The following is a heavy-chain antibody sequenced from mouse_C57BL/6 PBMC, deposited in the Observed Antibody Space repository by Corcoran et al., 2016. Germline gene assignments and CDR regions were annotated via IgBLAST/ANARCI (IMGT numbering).Heavy chain of an antibody. Sequence: EVQLQQSGPEVVKHGASVKISCKASGYTFTDYYINWVNQTHGKSLEWIGDINPNNGGTSYNQKFKGKDTLTVDKSTSTAYMELRSLTSEDSAVYSCASLVYWAQGTLVTVS. CDR3: ASLVY. V-gene: IGHV1-26*01. CDR2: INPNNGGT. CDR1: GYTFTDYY. J-gene: IGHJ3*01.